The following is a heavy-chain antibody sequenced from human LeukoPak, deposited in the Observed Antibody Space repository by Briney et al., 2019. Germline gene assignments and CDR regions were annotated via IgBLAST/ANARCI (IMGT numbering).Heavy chain of an antibody. D-gene: IGHD3/OR15-3a*01. CDR1: GFTFSSYA. Sequence: GGSLRLSCAASGFTFSSYAMSWVRQAPGKGLEWVSAISGSGGSTYYADSVKGRFTISRDNSKNTLYLQMNSLRAEDTAVYYSAKDLGLYGLTYYFDYWGQGTLVTVSS. J-gene: IGHJ4*02. CDR2: ISGSGGST. V-gene: IGHV3-23*01. CDR3: AKDLGLYGLTYYFDY.